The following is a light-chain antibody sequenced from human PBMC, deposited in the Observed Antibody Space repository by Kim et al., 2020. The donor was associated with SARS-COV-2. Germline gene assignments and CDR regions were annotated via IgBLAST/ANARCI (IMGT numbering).Light chain of an antibody. CDR2: INSASSH. CDR3: QTWGTGIVV. CDR1: GGHSSYA. V-gene: IGLV4-69*01. Sequence: QLVLTQSPSASASLGASVKLTCTLSGGHSSYAIAWHQQQPEKGPRFLMNINSASSHTKGDGIPDRFSGSSSGAERYLTISSLQSEDEGDYYCQTWGTGIVVFGGGTKLTVL. J-gene: IGLJ2*01.